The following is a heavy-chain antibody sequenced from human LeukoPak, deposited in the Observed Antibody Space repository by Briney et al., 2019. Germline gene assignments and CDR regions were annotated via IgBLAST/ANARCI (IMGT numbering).Heavy chain of an antibody. Sequence: GGSLRLSCSASGFTFKIYSMHWVRQAPGNGLEYVSAINTDGNTTYYADSVKGRFTISRDNSKNTLYLQMSSMRTEDTAVYYCVKGMTTVATVLDFWGQGTLVTVSS. CDR1: GFTFKIYS. CDR3: VKGMTTVATVLDF. J-gene: IGHJ4*02. V-gene: IGHV3-64D*09. D-gene: IGHD4-23*01. CDR2: INTDGNTT.